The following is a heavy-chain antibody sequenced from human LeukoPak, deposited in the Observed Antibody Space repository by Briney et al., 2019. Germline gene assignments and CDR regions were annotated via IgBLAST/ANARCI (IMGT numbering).Heavy chain of an antibody. V-gene: IGHV1-2*02. Sequence: GASVKVSCKASGYTFTGYYMHWVRQAPGQGLEWMGWINPNSGGTNYAQKFQDRGTMTRDTSISPAYMELSRLRSDDTAVYYCARVLLTYYFDSSGYYDYWGQGPLVTVSS. CDR3: ARVLLTYYFDSSGYYDY. CDR1: GYTFTGYY. J-gene: IGHJ4*02. D-gene: IGHD3-22*01. CDR2: INPNSGGT.